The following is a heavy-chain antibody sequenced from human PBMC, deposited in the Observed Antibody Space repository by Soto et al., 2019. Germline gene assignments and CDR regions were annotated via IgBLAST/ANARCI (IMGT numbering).Heavy chain of an antibody. Sequence: QVQLQESGPGLVKPSQTLSLTCTVSGGSFSSGGYYWSWIRQHPGKGLEWIGYASYSGSTSYNPSPKNLITISVDTSKNQYPLNLIPVTDTDTAVYYCARVPQTIQLGELSLYTRAFEIWGQGTMVTVSS. D-gene: IGHD3-16*02. J-gene: IGHJ3*02. V-gene: IGHV4-31*01. CDR1: GGSFSSGGYY. CDR2: ASYSGST. CDR3: ARVPQTIQLGELSLYTRAFEI.